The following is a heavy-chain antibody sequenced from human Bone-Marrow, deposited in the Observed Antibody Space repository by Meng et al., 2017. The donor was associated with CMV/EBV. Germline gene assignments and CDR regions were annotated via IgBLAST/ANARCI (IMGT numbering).Heavy chain of an antibody. V-gene: IGHV3-7*01. CDR1: GFTFSSYW. J-gene: IGHJ4*02. CDR3: ASISGWGDFDY. Sequence: ETLSLTCAASGFTFSSYWMSWVRQAPGKGLEWVANIKQDGSEKYYVDSVKGRFTISRDNAKNSLYLQMNSLRAEDTAVYYCASISGWGDFDYWGQGTLVTVSS. D-gene: IGHD6-19*01. CDR2: IKQDGSEK.